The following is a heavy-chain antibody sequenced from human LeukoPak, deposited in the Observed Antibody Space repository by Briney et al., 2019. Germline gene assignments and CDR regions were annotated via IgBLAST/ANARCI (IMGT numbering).Heavy chain of an antibody. CDR2: IYHSGST. J-gene: IGHJ4*02. CDR1: GGSISSGGYS. CDR3: ARDRGVPQDGKHVDTDDY. Sequence: PSETLSLTCAVSGGSISSGGYSWSWIRQPPGKGLEWIGYIYHSGSTYYNPSLKSRVTISVDTSKNQFSLKLSSVTAADTAVYYCARDRGVPQDGKHVDTDDYWGQGTLVTVSS. V-gene: IGHV4-30-2*01. D-gene: IGHD5-18*01.